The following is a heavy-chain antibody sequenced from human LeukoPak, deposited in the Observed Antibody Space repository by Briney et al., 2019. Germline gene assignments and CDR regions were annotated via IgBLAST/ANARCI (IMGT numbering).Heavy chain of an antibody. CDR3: ARGPPAGNFIDF. V-gene: IGHV3-53*01. CDR2: IHSGGSS. CDR1: GFTVSHNY. D-gene: IGHD2-2*01. Sequence: GGSLRLSCTASGFTVSHNYMHWVRQAPGKGLEWVSVIHSGGSSYHADSVKGRFTISRDNSKNTVFLQLNSLRAEDTAVYYCARGPPAGNFIDFWGRGTLVTVSS. J-gene: IGHJ4*02.